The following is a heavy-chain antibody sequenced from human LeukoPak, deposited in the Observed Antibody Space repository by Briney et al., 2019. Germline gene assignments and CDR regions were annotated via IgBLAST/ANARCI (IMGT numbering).Heavy chain of an antibody. CDR1: GGSISSYY. CDR2: FYNSGST. V-gene: IGHV4-59*08. J-gene: IGHJ4*02. CDR3: ASTTRWLAMEY. D-gene: IGHD6-19*01. Sequence: SETLSLTCTVSGGSISSYYWSWIRQPPGKGLEWIGSFYNSGSTKYNPSLTSRVTISVDTSKNQLSLKVTSVTAADTAVYYCASTTRWLAMEYWGQGNLVTVSS.